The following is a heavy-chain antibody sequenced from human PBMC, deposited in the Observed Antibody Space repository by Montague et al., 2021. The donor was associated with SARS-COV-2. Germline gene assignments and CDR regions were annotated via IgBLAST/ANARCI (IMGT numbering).Heavy chain of an antibody. Sequence: SETLSLTCAVYGGSVSSGSYYWSWIRQPPGKGLEWIGYIYYSGSTNYNPSLKSRVTISVDTSKNQFSLKLSSVTAADTAVYYCARGFDLWGRGTLVTVSS. J-gene: IGHJ2*01. CDR3: ARGFDL. CDR2: IYYSGST. V-gene: IGHV4-61*01. CDR1: GGSVSSGSYY.